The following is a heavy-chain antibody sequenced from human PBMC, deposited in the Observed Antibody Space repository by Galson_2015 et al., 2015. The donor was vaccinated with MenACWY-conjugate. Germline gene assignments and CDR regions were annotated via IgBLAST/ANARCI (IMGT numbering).Heavy chain of an antibody. CDR2: LYDDGTS. CDR3: AKIVRHPVGPYFDS. CDR1: GFSVTSHF. D-gene: IGHD2-21*01. J-gene: IGHJ4*02. Sequence: SLRLSCAASGFSVTSHFMGWVRQAPGKGLEWVALLYDDGTSSYADSVKGRFAISRDTLRNRLPLHMHGLRAEDTAMYFSAKIVRHPVGPYFDSWGQGTLVLVSS. V-gene: IGHV3-53*01.